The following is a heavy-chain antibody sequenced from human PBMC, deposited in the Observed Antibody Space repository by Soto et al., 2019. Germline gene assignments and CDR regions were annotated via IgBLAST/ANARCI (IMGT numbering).Heavy chain of an antibody. V-gene: IGHV4-59*08. D-gene: IGHD2-21*02. CDR2: IYYSGST. Sequence: SETLSLTCTVSGGSISSYYWSWIRQPPGKGLEWIGYIYYSGSTNYNPSLKSRVTISVDTSKNQFSLKLSSVTAADTAVYYCARHAPLAYCGGDCYSDFDYWGQGTRATVSS. J-gene: IGHJ4*02. CDR3: ARHAPLAYCGGDCYSDFDY. CDR1: GGSISSYY.